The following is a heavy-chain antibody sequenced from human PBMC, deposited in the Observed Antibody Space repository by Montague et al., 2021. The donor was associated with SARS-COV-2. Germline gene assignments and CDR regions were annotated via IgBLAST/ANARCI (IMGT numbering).Heavy chain of an antibody. J-gene: IGHJ4*02. CDR3: ARHGSWWLQLWSPFDS. CDR1: GDSISSSSYY. V-gene: IGHV4-39*01. D-gene: IGHD5-18*01. CDR2: IYYSGXX. Sequence: SETLSLTCTVSGDSISSSSYYWGWIRQPPGKGLEWIGSIYYSGXXXYXXXXKXRVTISVDTSKNQFSLKLSSVTAAGTAVYYCARHGSWWLQLWSPFDSWGQGTLVTVSS.